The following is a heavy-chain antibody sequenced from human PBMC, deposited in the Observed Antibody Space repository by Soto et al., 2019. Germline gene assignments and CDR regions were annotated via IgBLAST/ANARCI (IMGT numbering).Heavy chain of an antibody. D-gene: IGHD3-22*01. CDR1: GFTFSIYA. CDR3: VKGEYYYDSSGYYPFDY. V-gene: IGHV3-64D*06. J-gene: IGHJ4*02. CDR2: ISTSGGST. Sequence: PGGSLRLSCSASGFTFSIYAMHWVRQAPGKGLEYVSSISTSGGSTHYADSVKGRFTISRDNSKNTQYLQMSSLRADDTAVYYCVKGEYYYDSSGYYPFDYWGQGTLVTVSS.